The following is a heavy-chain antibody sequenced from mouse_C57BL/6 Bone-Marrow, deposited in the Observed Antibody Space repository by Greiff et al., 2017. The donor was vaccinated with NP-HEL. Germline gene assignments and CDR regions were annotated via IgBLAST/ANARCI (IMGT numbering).Heavy chain of an antibody. CDR2: IDPEDGET. V-gene: IGHV14-2*01. CDR1: GFNIKDYY. J-gene: IGHJ2*01. CDR3: AKPVWDYVDD. D-gene: IGHD2-10*02. Sequence: EVQLQQSGAELVKPGASVKLSCTASGFNIKDYYMHWVKQRTKQGLEWIGRIDPEDGETKYAPKFPGKATITADTSSNTAYLQLSSLPSADTVVYYCAKPVWDYVDDWGEGSTLTVSA.